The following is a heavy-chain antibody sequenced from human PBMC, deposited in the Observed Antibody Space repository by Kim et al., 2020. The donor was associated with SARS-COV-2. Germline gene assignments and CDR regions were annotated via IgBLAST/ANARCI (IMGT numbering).Heavy chain of an antibody. D-gene: IGHD3-3*01. CDR1: GFTFGDYA. V-gene: IGHV3-9*01. Sequence: GGSLRLSCAASGFTFGDYAMHWVRQAPGKGLEWVSGISWNSGSIGYADSVKGRFTISRDNAKNSLYLQMNSLRAEDTALYYCAMSGVFRNYYYGMDVWGQGTTVTVSS. J-gene: IGHJ6*02. CDR3: AMSGVFRNYYYGMDV. CDR2: ISWNSGSI.